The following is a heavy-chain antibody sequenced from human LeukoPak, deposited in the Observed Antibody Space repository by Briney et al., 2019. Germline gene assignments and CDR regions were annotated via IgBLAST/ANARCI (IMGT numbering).Heavy chain of an antibody. CDR1: GFTFSSYA. J-gene: IGHJ3*02. CDR2: ISSNGGST. Sequence: GGSLRLSCATSGFTFSSYAMHWVRQAPGKGLEYVSAISSNGGSTYYTNSVKGRFTISRDNSKNTLYLQMGSLRAEDMAVYYCARGGCSSTSCYSFDIWGQGTTVTVSS. CDR3: ARGGCSSTSCYSFDI. V-gene: IGHV3-64*01. D-gene: IGHD2-2*01.